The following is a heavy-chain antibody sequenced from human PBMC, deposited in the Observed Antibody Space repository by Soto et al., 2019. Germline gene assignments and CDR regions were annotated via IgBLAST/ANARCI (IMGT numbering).Heavy chain of an antibody. D-gene: IGHD3-16*02. V-gene: IGHV4-38-2*02. CDR1: GYSISSGYY. CDR2: IYHSGST. CDR3: ARAQKVALSHFDY. Sequence: SETLSLTCTVSGYSISSGYYWGWIRQPPGKGLEWIGSIYHSGSTYYNPSLKSRVTISVDTSKNQFSLKLSSVTAADTAVYYCARAQKVALSHFDYWGQGTLVTVSS. J-gene: IGHJ4*02.